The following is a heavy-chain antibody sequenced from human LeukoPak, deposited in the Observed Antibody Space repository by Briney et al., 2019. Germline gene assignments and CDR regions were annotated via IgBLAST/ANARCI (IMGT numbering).Heavy chain of an antibody. CDR1: GYTFTSYA. Sequence: GASVKVSCKASGYTFTSYAMNWVRQAPGQGLEWMGWINTNTGNPTYAQGFTGRFVFSLDTSVSTAYLQISSLKAEDTAVYYCARDHITMATGWFDPWGQGTLVTVSS. D-gene: IGHD3-10*01. J-gene: IGHJ5*02. V-gene: IGHV7-4-1*02. CDR3: ARDHITMATGWFDP. CDR2: INTNTGNP.